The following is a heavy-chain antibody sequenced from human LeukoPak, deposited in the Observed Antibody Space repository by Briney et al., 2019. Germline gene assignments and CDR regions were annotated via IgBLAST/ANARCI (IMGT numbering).Heavy chain of an antibody. CDR1: GFTFSSYE. Sequence: GGSLRLSCAASGFTFSSYEMNWVRQAPGKGLEWVSYIRSSGSTIYYADSVKGRFTISRDNAKNSLYLQMNSLRAEDTAVYYCARGPSAVTTHLDYWGQGTLVTVSS. D-gene: IGHD4-17*01. CDR3: ARGPSAVTTHLDY. CDR2: IRSSGSTI. V-gene: IGHV3-48*03. J-gene: IGHJ4*02.